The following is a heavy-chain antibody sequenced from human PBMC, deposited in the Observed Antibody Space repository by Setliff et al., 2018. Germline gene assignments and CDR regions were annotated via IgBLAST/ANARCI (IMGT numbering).Heavy chain of an antibody. CDR1: GYIFTNFW. CDR2: IYPGDSDP. Sequence: GESLTISCGGSGYIFTNFWTGWVRQMPGKGLEWMGLIYPGDSDPRYSPSFQGQVTISVDKSISTVYLHWSSLKASDTAMYYCARSPLDDAFDIWGQGTMVTVSS. CDR3: ARSPLDDAFDI. J-gene: IGHJ3*02. V-gene: IGHV5-51*01.